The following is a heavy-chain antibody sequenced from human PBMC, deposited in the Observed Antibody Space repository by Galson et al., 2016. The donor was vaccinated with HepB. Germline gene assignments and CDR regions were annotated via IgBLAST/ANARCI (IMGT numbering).Heavy chain of an antibody. CDR1: GFTFSSYP. D-gene: IGHD6-13*01. J-gene: IGHJ4*02. V-gene: IGHV4-38-2*01. CDR2: IYHTGST. Sequence: LRLSCAASGFTFSSYPMSWIRQPPGKGLEWIGSIYHTGSTYYNPSLKSRVTISIDTSKNQFSLKLGSVTAADTAMYYCAASSAAAGIVYWGQGTLVTVSS. CDR3: AASSAAAGIVY.